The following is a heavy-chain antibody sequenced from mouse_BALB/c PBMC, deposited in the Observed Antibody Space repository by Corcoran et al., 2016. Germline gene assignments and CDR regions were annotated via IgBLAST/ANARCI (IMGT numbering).Heavy chain of an antibody. D-gene: IGHD1-1*01. Sequence: QIQLVQSGPELKKPGETVKISCKASGYTFTNYGMNWVKQAPGKGLKWMGWINTYTGEPTYADDFKGRFAFSLETSASTAYLQINNLKNEDTATYFWARGYYGSSYYLDYWGQGTTLTVSS. CDR3: ARGYYGSSYYLDY. V-gene: IGHV9-3-1*01. J-gene: IGHJ2*01. CDR2: INTYTGEP. CDR1: GYTFTNYG.